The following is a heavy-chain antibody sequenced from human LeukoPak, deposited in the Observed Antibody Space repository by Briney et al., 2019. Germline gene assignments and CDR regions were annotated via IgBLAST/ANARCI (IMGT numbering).Heavy chain of an antibody. CDR1: GGSFSGYY. D-gene: IGHD2-2*01. CDR2: INHSGST. Sequence: SETLSLTCAVYGGSFSGYYWSWIRQPPGRGLEWIGEINHSGSTNYNPSLKSRVTISVDTSKNQFSLKLTSVTAADTAVYYCASAGYCSSTSCYRAAWFGPWAREPWSPSPQ. CDR3: ASAGYCSSTSCYRAAWFGP. J-gene: IGHJ5*02. V-gene: IGHV4-34*01.